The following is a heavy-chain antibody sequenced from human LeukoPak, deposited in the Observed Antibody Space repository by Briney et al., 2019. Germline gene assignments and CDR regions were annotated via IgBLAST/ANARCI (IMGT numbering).Heavy chain of an antibody. J-gene: IGHJ3*02. CDR3: AKGGARPLDDAYDI. V-gene: IGHV3-33*06. CDR2: VWSDGSMK. Sequence: GRSLRLSCAASGFTFSSYAINWVRQAPGKGREGVGNVWSDGSMKNYGDSVKGRFTISRDNSKNTLYLQMNSLRVDDTAVYFCAKGGARPLDDAYDIWGQGTMVTVSS. CDR1: GFTFSSYA.